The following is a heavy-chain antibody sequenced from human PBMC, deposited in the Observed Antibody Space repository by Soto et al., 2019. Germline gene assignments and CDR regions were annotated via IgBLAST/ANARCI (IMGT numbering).Heavy chain of an antibody. CDR3: ARESIGGYSYFHY. V-gene: IGHV1-18*01. D-gene: IGHD3-16*01. Sequence: QVQLVQSGAEVTKPGASVRVSCKASGYTFTTYDINWVRQAPGQGLEWMGWISAYNGNTDYAQKFQGRVTLTTDTSTSTAYMELRSLRSDDTAVYYCARESIGGYSYFHYWGQGTLVTVSS. CDR2: ISAYNGNT. CDR1: GYTFTTYD. J-gene: IGHJ4*02.